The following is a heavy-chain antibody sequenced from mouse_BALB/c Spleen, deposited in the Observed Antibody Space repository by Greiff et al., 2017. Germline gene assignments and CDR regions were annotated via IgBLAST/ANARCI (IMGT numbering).Heavy chain of an antibody. Sequence: EVMLVESGGGLVKPGGSLKLSCAASGFTFSDYYMYWVRQTPEKRLEWVATISDGGSYTYYPDSVKGRFTISRDNAKNNLYLQMSSLKSEDTAMYYCARHLYDYDDLLFAYWGQGTLVTVSA. D-gene: IGHD2-4*01. CDR2: ISDGGSYT. CDR1: GFTFSDYY. J-gene: IGHJ3*01. CDR3: ARHLYDYDDLLFAY. V-gene: IGHV5-4*02.